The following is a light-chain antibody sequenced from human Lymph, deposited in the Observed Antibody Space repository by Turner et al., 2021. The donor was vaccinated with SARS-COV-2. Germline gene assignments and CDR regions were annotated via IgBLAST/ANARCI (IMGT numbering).Light chain of an antibody. CDR1: QSLLHSNGYNY. Sequence: DIVLPQPPLSLPVTPGEPASISCRSSQSLLHSNGYNYLDWYLQKPGQSPQLLIYLGSNRASGVPDRFSGSGSGTDFTLKISRVEAEDVGVYYCMQALQTPRTFGQGTKVEIK. CDR2: LGS. CDR3: MQALQTPRT. V-gene: IGKV2-28*01. J-gene: IGKJ1*01.